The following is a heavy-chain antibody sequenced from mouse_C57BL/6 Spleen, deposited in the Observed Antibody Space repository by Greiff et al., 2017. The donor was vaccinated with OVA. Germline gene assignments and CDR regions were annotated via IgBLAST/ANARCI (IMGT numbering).Heavy chain of an antibody. D-gene: IGHD6-5*01. CDR1: GYAFSSYW. CDR2: IYPGDGDT. Sequence: QVQLKQSGAELVKPGASVKISCKASGYAFSSYWMNWVKQRPGKGLEWIGQIYPGDGDTNYNGKFKGKATLTADKSSSTAYMQLSSLTSEDSAVYFCARSAYDPYYDYWGQGTTLTVSS. J-gene: IGHJ2*01. V-gene: IGHV1-80*01. CDR3: ARSAYDPYYDY.